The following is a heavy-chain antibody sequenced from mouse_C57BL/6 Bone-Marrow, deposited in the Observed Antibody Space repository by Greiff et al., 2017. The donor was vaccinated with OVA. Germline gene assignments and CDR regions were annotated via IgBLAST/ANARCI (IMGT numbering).Heavy chain of an antibody. Sequence: QVQLQQSGAELVKPGASVKLSCKASGYTFTSYWMHWVKQRPGQGLEWIGMIDPASGSTNYNQKFKGKATLTADKSSSTAYLQLSSLTSEDSAVYYCGREKGWLRRSADWGKGTLVTVSA. CDR1: GYTFTSYW. CDR2: IDPASGST. J-gene: IGHJ3*01. V-gene: IGHV1-64*01. CDR3: GREKGWLRRSAD. D-gene: IGHD2-2*01.